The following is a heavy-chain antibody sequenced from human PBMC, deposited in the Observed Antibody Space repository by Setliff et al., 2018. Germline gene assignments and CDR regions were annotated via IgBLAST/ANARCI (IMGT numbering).Heavy chain of an antibody. CDR2: INWDGRAR. D-gene: IGHD2-21*02. V-gene: IGHV3-20*04. Sequence: LRLSCAASGFTFGAHGMNWVRQVPGKGLEWVSTINWDGRARGYADSVKGRFTISRDNSKNTLYLQMNSLRAEDTAVYYCARNWVTAQHYYYGMDVWGQGTTVTVSS. CDR3: ARNWVTAQHYYYGMDV. J-gene: IGHJ6*02. CDR1: GFTFGAHG.